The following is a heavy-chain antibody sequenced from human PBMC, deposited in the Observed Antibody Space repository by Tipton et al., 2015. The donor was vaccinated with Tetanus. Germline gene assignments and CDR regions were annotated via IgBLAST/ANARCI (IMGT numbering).Heavy chain of an antibody. D-gene: IGHD1-26*01. Sequence: QLVQSGAEVKKPGASVKVSCKASGYTFTGYYMHWVRQAPGQGLEWMGRINPNSGGTNYAQKFQGRVTMTRDTSISTAYMELSRLRSDDTAVYYCTRAEVGATDYYYYGMDVWGQGTTVTVSS. CDR1: GYTFTGYY. V-gene: IGHV1-2*06. CDR2: INPNSGGT. CDR3: TRAEVGATDYYYYGMDV. J-gene: IGHJ6*02.